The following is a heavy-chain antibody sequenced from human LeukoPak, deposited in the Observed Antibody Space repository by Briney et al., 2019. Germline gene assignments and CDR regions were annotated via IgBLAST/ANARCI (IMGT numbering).Heavy chain of an antibody. V-gene: IGHV1-3*01. CDR2: INAGNGNT. J-gene: IGHJ4*02. CDR3: ARNDGYSYGSYPDY. Sequence: GASVKVSCKASGYTFTSYGITWVRQAPGQRLEWMGWINAGNGNTKYSQKFQGRVTITRDTSASTAYMELSSLRSEDTAVYYCARNDGYSYGSYPDYWGQGTLVTVSS. D-gene: IGHD5-18*01. CDR1: GYTFTSYG.